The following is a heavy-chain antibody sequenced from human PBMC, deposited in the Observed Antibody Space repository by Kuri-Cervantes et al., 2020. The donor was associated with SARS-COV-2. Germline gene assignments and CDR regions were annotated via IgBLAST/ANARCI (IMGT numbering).Heavy chain of an antibody. D-gene: IGHD2-2*01. CDR3: ARGATACSSTRCSYYMDV. CDR1: GYTFTGYY. V-gene: IGHV1-2*02. CDR2: INPNSGGA. J-gene: IGHJ6*03. Sequence: ASVKVSCKASGYTFTGYYMHWVRQAPGQGLEWMGWINPNSGGANYAQKFQGRVTMTRDTSISTAYMELSRLRSDDTAVYYCARGATACSSTRCSYYMDVWGNGTTVTVSS.